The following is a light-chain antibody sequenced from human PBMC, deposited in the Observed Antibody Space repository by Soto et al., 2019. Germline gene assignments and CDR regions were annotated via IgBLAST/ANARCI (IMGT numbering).Light chain of an antibody. V-gene: IGKV1-5*01. J-gene: IGKJ4*01. CDR2: AAS. CDR1: QNISIS. CDR3: QQYSSNSS. Sequence: DIRMTQSPSTLSASVGDRVTITCRASQNISISLAWYQQKPGKAPKVLIYAASSLDSGVPLRFSGNGSGTEFTLTINSLQPDDFATYYCQQYSSNSSFGGGTKVEIK.